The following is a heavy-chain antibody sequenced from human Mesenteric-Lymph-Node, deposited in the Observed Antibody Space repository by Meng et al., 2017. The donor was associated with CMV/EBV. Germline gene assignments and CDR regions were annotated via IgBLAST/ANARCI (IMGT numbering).Heavy chain of an antibody. CDR1: GFTVSSNY. J-gene: IGHJ3*01. CDR2: MNWNGDGT. Sequence: GGSLRLSCAASGFTVSSNYMSWVRQAPGKGLEWVAGMNWNGDGTGYADSVKGRFTISRDNTRNSLYLQMNSLRAEDTALYYCTRAAYYDFWSGYQNQADAFDVWGQGTMVTVSS. V-gene: IGHV3-20*04. CDR3: TRAAYYDFWSGYQNQADAFDV. D-gene: IGHD3-3*01.